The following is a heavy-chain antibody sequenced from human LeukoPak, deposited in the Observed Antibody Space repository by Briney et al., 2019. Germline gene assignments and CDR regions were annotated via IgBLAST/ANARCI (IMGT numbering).Heavy chain of an antibody. D-gene: IGHD1-26*01. Sequence: GGSLRLSCAASGFTFSRFAMSWVRQAPGKGLEWVSGISGSGDSTYYADSVKGRFTISRDNSKNTLYLQMNSLRAEDTAVYYCAKGGKWDVTPFDYWGQGTLVTVSS. V-gene: IGHV3-23*01. CDR3: AKGGKWDVTPFDY. J-gene: IGHJ4*02. CDR2: ISGSGDST. CDR1: GFTFSRFA.